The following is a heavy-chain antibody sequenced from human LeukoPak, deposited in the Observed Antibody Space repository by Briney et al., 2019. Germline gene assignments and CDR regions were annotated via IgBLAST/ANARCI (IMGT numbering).Heavy chain of an antibody. CDR1: GGSISSYY. J-gene: IGHJ6*03. D-gene: IGHD3-9*01. V-gene: IGHV4-59*01. CDR2: IYYSGST. CDR3: ARIEELYYDIPRGAEYMDV. Sequence: SETLSLTCTVSGGSISSYYWSWIRQPPGKGLEWIGYIYYSGSTNYKPSLKSRVTISVDTSKNQFSLKLSSVTAADAAVYYCARIEELYYDIPRGAEYMDVWGKGTTVTVSS.